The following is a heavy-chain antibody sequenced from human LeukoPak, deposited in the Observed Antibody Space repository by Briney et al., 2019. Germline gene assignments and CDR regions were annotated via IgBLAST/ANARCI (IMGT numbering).Heavy chain of an antibody. CDR3: AKGHYYGSGSLDY. J-gene: IGHJ4*02. D-gene: IGHD3-10*01. CDR1: GFTFSSYG. V-gene: IGHV3-23*01. CDR2: IGGRDGST. Sequence: GGSLRLSCAASGFTFSSYGMSWVRQAPGKGLEWVSAIGGRDGSTYYADSVKVRFTISRDNSKNTLYVQMNSLRAEDTAVYYCAKGHYYGSGSLDYWGQGTLVTVSS.